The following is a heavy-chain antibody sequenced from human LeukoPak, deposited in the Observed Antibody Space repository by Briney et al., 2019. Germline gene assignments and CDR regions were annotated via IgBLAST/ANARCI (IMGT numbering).Heavy chain of an antibody. J-gene: IGHJ4*02. CDR3: AKNSGSYYVSPIDY. Sequence: GGSLRLSCAASGFTFSSYAMSWVRQAPGQGLEWVSAISGSGGSTYYADSVKGRFTISRDNSKNTLYLQMNSLRAEDTAVYYCAKNSGSYYVSPIDYWGQGTLVTVSS. V-gene: IGHV3-23*01. D-gene: IGHD1-26*01. CDR2: ISGSGGST. CDR1: GFTFSSYA.